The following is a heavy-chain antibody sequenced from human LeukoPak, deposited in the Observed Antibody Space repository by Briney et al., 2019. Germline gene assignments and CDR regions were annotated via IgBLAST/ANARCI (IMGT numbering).Heavy chain of an antibody. CDR2: SHHSGST. D-gene: IGHD1/OR15-1a*01. Sequence: SETLSLTCSVSDDSIRIYYRNWIRQPPGEGLEWIGYSHHSGSTNYNPSLKSRVTLSVDTSKNWLSLRLTSVTAADTAVYYCARWNNDLRGFDIWGQGTMVTVSS. V-gene: IGHV4-59*01. J-gene: IGHJ3*02. CDR1: DDSIRIYY. CDR3: ARWNNDLRGFDI.